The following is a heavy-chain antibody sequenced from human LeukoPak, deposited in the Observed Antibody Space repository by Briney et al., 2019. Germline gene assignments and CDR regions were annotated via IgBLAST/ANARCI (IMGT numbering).Heavy chain of an antibody. D-gene: IGHD3-22*01. V-gene: IGHV4-34*01. CDR2: INHSGST. J-gene: IGHJ4*02. CDR1: GGSFSGYY. CDR3: ARGVQDDSSGSHVFDY. Sequence: SETLSLTCAVYGGSFSGYYWSWIRQPPGKGLEWIGEINHSGSTNYNPSLKGRVTISVDTSKNQFSLKLNSVTAADTAVYYCARGVQDDSSGSHVFDYWGQETLVTVSS.